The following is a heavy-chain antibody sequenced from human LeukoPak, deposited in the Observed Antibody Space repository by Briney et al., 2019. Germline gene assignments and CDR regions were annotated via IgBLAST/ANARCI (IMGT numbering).Heavy chain of an antibody. CDR1: GFTFSSYS. CDR2: ISGSGGST. J-gene: IGHJ4*02. D-gene: IGHD4-17*01. V-gene: IGHV3-23*01. CDR3: AKAEPYGDYAPDN. Sequence: GGSLRLSCAASGFTFSSYSMNWVRQAPGKGLEWVSAISGSGGSTYYADSVKGRFTISRDNSKNTLYLQMNSLRAEDTAVYYCAKAEPYGDYAPDNWGQGTLVTVSS.